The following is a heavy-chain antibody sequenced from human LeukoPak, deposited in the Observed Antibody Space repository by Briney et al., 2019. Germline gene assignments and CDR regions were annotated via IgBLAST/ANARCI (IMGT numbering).Heavy chain of an antibody. V-gene: IGHV4-4*07. D-gene: IGHD3-3*01. J-gene: IGHJ6*02. CDR3: ARGRIDYDFWSGYADLSYGMDV. CDR2: IYTSGST. CDR1: GGSISSYY. Sequence: PSETLSLTCTVSGGSISSYYWSWIRQPAGKGLEWIGRIYTSGSTNYNPSLRSRVTMSVDTSKNQFSLKLSSVTAADTAVYYCARGRIDYDFWSGYADLSYGMDVWGQGTTVTVSS.